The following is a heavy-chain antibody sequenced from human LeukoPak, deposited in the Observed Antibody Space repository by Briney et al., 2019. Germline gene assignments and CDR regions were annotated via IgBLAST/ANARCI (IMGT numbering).Heavy chain of an antibody. J-gene: IGHJ5*02. V-gene: IGHV1-18*01. CDR3: ARRVGFYGSGKTMGGWFGP. Sequence: ASVKVSCKASGYNLSNYGVRWVRQAPGQGLEWVGWISAYNGNTNYAQKFQDKVIMTTDTSTNTAYMELRSLTTDDTAIYYYARRVGFYGSGKTMGGWFGPWGPGSLVTVSS. CDR1: GYNLSNYG. D-gene: IGHD3-10*01. CDR2: ISAYNGNT.